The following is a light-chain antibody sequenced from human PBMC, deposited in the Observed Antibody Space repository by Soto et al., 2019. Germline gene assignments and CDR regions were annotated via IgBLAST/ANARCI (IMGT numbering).Light chain of an antibody. V-gene: IGKV3-20*01. Sequence: EIVLTQSPGTLSLSPGERATLSCRASQSVSSSYLAWYQQKPGQAPRLLIYGASSRATGIPDRFSGSGSGTDFTLIINRLEPEDFAVYYCQQYGSSGTFGQGTKVDIK. CDR3: QQYGSSGT. CDR2: GAS. J-gene: IGKJ1*01. CDR1: QSVSSSY.